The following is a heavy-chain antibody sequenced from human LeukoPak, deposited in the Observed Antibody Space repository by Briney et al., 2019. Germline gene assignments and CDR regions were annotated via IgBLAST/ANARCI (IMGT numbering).Heavy chain of an antibody. D-gene: IGHD2-2*02. V-gene: IGHV3-30*04. J-gene: IGHJ3*02. CDR2: ISYDGSNK. Sequence: GRSLRLSCAASGFTFSSYAMHWVRQAPGKGLEWVAVISYDGSNKYYADSVKGRFTISRDNSKNTLYLQMNSLRAEDTAVYYCAKDQLSIVVVPAAIWYAFDIWGQGTMVTVSS. CDR1: GFTFSSYA. CDR3: AKDQLSIVVVPAAIWYAFDI.